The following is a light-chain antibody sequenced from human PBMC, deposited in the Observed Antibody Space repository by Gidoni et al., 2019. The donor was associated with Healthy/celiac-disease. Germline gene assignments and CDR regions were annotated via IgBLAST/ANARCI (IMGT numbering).Light chain of an antibody. CDR2: EVS. V-gene: IGLV2-14*01. J-gene: IGLJ2*01. Sequence: QSALTQPASVSGPPGHSSTISCTGTSSDVGGYNYVSWYQQHPGKAPKLMIYEVSNRPSGVTNRFSGSKSGNTASLTISGLQAEDEADYYCSSYTSSSTVVFGGGTKLTVL. CDR1: SSDVGGYNY. CDR3: SSYTSSSTVV.